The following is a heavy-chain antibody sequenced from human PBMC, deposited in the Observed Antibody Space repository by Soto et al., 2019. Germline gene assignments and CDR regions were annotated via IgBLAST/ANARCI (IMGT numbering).Heavy chain of an antibody. J-gene: IGHJ2*01. Sequence: EVQLLESGGGLVQPGGSLRLSCAASGFTFSSYAMSWVRQAPGKGLEWVSVIYSGGSTYYADSVKGRFTISRDNSKNTLYLQMNSLRAEDTAVYYCAREGSGWYEGWYFDLWGRGTLVTVSS. CDR1: GFTFSSYA. D-gene: IGHD6-19*01. CDR2: IYSGGST. CDR3: AREGSGWYEGWYFDL. V-gene: IGHV3-23*03.